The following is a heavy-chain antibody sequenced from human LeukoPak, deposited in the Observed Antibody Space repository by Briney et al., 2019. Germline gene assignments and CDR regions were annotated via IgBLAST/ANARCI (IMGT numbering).Heavy chain of an antibody. D-gene: IGHD6-13*01. Sequence: ASAKVSCKASGGTFSSYAISWVRQAPGQGLEWMGGVIPIFGTANYAQKFQGRVTITTDESTSTAYMELSSLRSEDTAVYYCARDRGIAAAVDLFDYWGQGTLVTVSS. CDR1: GGTFSSYA. CDR3: ARDRGIAAAVDLFDY. V-gene: IGHV1-69*05. J-gene: IGHJ4*02. CDR2: VIPIFGTA.